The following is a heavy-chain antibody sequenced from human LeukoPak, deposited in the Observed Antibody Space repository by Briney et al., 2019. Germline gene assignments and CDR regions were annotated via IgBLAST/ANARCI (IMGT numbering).Heavy chain of an antibody. Sequence: SVTVSCKASGGTFSSYAISWVRHPPGQGHDWMGGVIPIFGTANYGQKFQGRVTITTDESTSTAYMELSSLRSEDTAVYYCAREAYYDSRGAGGAFDIWGQGTMVTVSS. CDR2: VIPIFGTA. J-gene: IGHJ3*02. D-gene: IGHD3-22*01. CDR1: GGTFSSYA. CDR3: AREAYYDSRGAGGAFDI. V-gene: IGHV1-69*05.